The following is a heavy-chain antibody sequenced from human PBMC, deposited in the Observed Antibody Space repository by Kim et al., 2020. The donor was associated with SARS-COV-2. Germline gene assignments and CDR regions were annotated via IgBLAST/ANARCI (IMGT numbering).Heavy chain of an antibody. D-gene: IGHD3-16*01. V-gene: IGHV3-7*01. Sequence: GGSLRLSCAASGFTFSSNWMSWVRQAPGKGLEWVANINQDGSGKHYMDSVKGRFTISRDNTKDSLYLQMSSLRAEDTAVYYCARDLRGKDYWGQGTLVIV. CDR2: INQDGSGK. CDR1: GFTFSSNW. J-gene: IGHJ4*02. CDR3: ARDLRGKDY.